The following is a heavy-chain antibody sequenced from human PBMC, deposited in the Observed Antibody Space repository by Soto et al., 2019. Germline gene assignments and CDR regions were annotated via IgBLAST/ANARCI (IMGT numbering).Heavy chain of an antibody. V-gene: IGHV1-69*01. CDR3: ARDREYYYDSSGPYNWFDP. J-gene: IGHJ5*02. Sequence: QVQLVQSGAEVKKPGSSVKVSCKASGGTFSSYAISWVRQAPGQGLEWMGGIIPIFGTANYAQKFQGRVTITADESTSTAYMELSSLRPEDTAVYYCARDREYYYDSSGPYNWFDPWGQGTLVTVSS. D-gene: IGHD3-22*01. CDR1: GGTFSSYA. CDR2: IIPIFGTA.